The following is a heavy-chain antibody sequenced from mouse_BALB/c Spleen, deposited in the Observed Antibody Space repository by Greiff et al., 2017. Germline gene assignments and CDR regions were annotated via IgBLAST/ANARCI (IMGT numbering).Heavy chain of an antibody. CDR3: AKQGVRREFDY. CDR2: ISSGSSTI. V-gene: IGHV5-17*02. D-gene: IGHD2-14*01. Sequence: EVHLQQSGGGLVQPGGSRKLSCAASGFTFSSFGMHWVRQAPEKGLEWVAYISSGSSTIYYADTVKGRFTISTDNPKNTLFLQMTSLRSEDTAVYYCAKQGVRREFDYWGQGTLVTVSA. CDR1: GFTFSSFG. J-gene: IGHJ3*01.